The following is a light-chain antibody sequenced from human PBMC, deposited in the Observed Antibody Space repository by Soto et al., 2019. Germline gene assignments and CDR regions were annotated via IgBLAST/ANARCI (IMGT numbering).Light chain of an antibody. CDR2: DAS. CDR3: QHGSNGLS. J-gene: IGKJ4*01. V-gene: IGKV3-11*01. Sequence: VVTQRRATLSLSPGERATLSCRASQSVSSYLAWYQQKPGQAPRLLFYDASNRVTAVPARFSGSGSGTQITLPISSLAPEDSAVYSCQHGSNGLSFGGGTKVDIK. CDR1: QSVSSY.